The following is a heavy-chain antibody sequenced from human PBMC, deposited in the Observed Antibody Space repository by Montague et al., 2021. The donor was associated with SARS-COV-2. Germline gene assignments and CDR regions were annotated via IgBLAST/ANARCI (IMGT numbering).Heavy chain of an antibody. J-gene: IGHJ6*02. CDR2: ISHSGST. V-gene: IGHV4-34*01. CDR3: ASDFKNSYAMDV. D-gene: IGHD3/OR15-3a*01. CDR1: GGSLSGYY. Sequence: SETLSLTCAVYGGSLSGYYWSWIRQPPGEGLEWIAEISHSGSTSYNPSLKSRVTISVDTSKNQFSLKLSSATAADTAIYYCASDFKNSYAMDVWGQGTTVIVSS.